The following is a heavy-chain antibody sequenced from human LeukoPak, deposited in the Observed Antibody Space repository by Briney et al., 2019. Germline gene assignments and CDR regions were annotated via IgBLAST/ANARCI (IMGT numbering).Heavy chain of an antibody. Sequence: GRSLRLSCAASGFTFSSYAMHWVRQAPGKGLEWVAVISYDGSNKYYADSVKGRFTISRDNSKNTLYLQMNSLRAEDTAVYYCAREGIKGSWSDPWGQGTLVTVSS. D-gene: IGHD3-10*01. V-gene: IGHV3-30*01. CDR2: ISYDGSNK. CDR1: GFTFSSYA. J-gene: IGHJ5*02. CDR3: AREGIKGSWSDP.